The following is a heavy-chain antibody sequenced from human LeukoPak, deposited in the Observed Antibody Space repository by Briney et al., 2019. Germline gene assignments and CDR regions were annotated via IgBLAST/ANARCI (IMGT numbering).Heavy chain of an antibody. V-gene: IGHV3-13*05. CDR3: ARVDSYGGSY. J-gene: IGHJ4*02. D-gene: IGHD5-18*01. CDR2: IGTAGDP. CDR1: GFTSSSYD. Sequence: GGSLRLSCAASGFTSSSYDMHWVRQATGKGLEWVSAIGTAGDPYYPGSVKGRFTISRENAKNYLYLQVNSLRAGDTAVYYCARVDSYGGSYWGQGTLVTVSS.